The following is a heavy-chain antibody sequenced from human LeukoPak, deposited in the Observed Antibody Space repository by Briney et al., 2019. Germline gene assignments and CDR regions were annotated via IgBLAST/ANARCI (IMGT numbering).Heavy chain of an antibody. Sequence: GASVKVSCKASGGTFSSYAISWVRQAPGQGLEWMGGIIPIFGTANYAQKFQGRVTITADESTSTAYMELSSLRSEDTAVYYCARTWEPLPWFDPWGQGTLVTVSS. D-gene: IGHD1-26*01. CDR2: IIPIFGTA. CDR1: GGTFSSYA. V-gene: IGHV1-69*13. J-gene: IGHJ5*02. CDR3: ARTWEPLPWFDP.